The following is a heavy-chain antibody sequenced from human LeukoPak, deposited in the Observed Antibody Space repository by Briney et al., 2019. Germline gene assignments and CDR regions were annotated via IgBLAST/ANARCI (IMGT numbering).Heavy chain of an antibody. CDR3: GRDLNWETY. V-gene: IGHV3-7*01. CDR1: GFTFSSYG. Sequence: GGSLRLSCAASGFTFSSYGMHWVRQAPGKGLEWVANIKTDGSQIYYVDSVKGRFTISRDNAKNSLYLQMNSLRAEDTAVYYCGRDLNWETYWGQGTLVSVSS. J-gene: IGHJ4*02. CDR2: IKTDGSQI. D-gene: IGHD7-27*01.